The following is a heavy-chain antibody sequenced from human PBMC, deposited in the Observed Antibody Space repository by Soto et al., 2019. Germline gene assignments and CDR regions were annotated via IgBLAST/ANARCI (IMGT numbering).Heavy chain of an antibody. Sequence: QVQLVESGGGVVQPGRSLRLSCAASGFTFSSYAMHWVRQAPGKGLEWVAVISYDGSNKYYADSVKGRFTISRDNSKNTLYLQMNSLRAEDTAVYYFARFAPNWGQGTLVTVSS. V-gene: IGHV3-30-3*01. CDR2: ISYDGSNK. J-gene: IGHJ4*02. CDR1: GFTFSSYA. CDR3: ARFAPN.